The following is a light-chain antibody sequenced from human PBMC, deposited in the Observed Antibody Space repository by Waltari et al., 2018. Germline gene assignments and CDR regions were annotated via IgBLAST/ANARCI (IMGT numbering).Light chain of an antibody. CDR1: QGITND. CDR2: EAS. V-gene: IGKV1-NL1*01. CDR3: QHYYSTPLT. J-gene: IGKJ4*01. Sequence: DIQMTQSPSSLSASVGDRVTITCWASQGITNDLAWYQQKPGETPKLLIYEASSLQSGIPSRFSGSGSGTDFTLTISSLQSEDFATYYCQHYYSTPLTFGGGTKVEIK.